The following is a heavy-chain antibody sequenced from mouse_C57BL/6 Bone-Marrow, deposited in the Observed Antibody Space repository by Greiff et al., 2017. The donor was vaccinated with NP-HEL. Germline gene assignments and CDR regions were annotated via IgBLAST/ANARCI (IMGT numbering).Heavy chain of an antibody. CDR3: TRDHDYDYFDY. D-gene: IGHD2-4*01. V-gene: IGHV5-9-1*02. CDR2: ISSGGDYI. Sequence: EVMLVESGEGLVKPGGSLKLSCAASGFTFSSYAMSWVRQTPEKRLEWVAYISSGGDYIYYADTVKGRFTISRDNARNTLYLKMSSLKSEDTAMYYCTRDHDYDYFDYWGQGTTLTVSA. J-gene: IGHJ2*01. CDR1: GFTFSSYA.